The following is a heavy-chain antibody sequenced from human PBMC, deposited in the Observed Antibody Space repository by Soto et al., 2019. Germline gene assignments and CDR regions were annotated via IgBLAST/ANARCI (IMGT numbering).Heavy chain of an antibody. V-gene: IGHV4-4*07. D-gene: IGHD3-3*01. J-gene: IGHJ5*02. CDR3: ARGQRFSDWFDP. CDR2: IYSSGNT. CDR1: GGTISGYY. Sequence: SETLSLTCSVSGGTISGYYWTWIRQPTGKGLEWIGRIYSSGNTKYNPSLQSRVTMSLDTSNNQFSLRLTSVTAADTAVYYCARGQRFSDWFDPWGQGTLVT.